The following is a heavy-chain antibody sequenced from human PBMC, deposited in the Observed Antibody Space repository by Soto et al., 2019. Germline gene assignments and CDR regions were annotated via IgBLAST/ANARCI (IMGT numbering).Heavy chain of an antibody. Sequence: SETLPLTCTVSGGSSSSYYWSWIRQPPGKGLEWIGYIYYSGSTNYNPSLKSRVTISVDTSKNQFSLKLSSVTAADTAVYYCGGLVGGLKLIFDYWAQGTLVTVSS. J-gene: IGHJ4*02. V-gene: IGHV4-59*08. D-gene: IGHD1-26*01. CDR2: IYYSGST. CDR1: GGSSSSYY. CDR3: GGLVGGLKLIFDY.